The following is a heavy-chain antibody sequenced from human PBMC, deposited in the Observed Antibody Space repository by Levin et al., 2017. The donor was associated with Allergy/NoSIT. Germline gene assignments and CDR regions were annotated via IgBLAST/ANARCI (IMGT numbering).Heavy chain of an antibody. D-gene: IGHD2-2*01. CDR2: IYYSGST. J-gene: IGHJ4*02. CDR1: GDSISSSSYY. V-gene: IGHV4-39*01. Sequence: PSETLSLTCTVSGDSISSSSYYWGWIRQPPGKGLEWIGNIYYSGSTYYNPSLKSRVTISVDTSKNQFSLKLSSVTAADTAVYYCARPYCTSTSCYPWLFDYWGQGTLVTVSS. CDR3: ARPYCTSTSCYPWLFDY.